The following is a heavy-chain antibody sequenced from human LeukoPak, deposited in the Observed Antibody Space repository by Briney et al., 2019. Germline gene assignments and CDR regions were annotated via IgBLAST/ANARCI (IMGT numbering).Heavy chain of an antibody. Sequence: GGALRLSCAASGFTSSTYAMSWVRQAPGKGLEWVSTISGSGVSTYYADSVKGRFTISRDTSKNTLYLQMNSLRAEDTAVYYCAKDPHYYDSSGSEDPWGQGTLVTVSS. J-gene: IGHJ5*02. CDR2: ISGSGVST. CDR1: GFTSSTYA. CDR3: AKDPHYYDSSGSEDP. D-gene: IGHD3-22*01. V-gene: IGHV3-23*01.